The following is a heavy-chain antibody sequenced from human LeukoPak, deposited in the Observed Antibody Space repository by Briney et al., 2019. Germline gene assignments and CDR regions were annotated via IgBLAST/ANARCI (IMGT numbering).Heavy chain of an antibody. Sequence: GRSLRLSCAASGFTFSSYAMHWVRQAPGKGLEWVAVISYDGSNKYYADSVKGRFTISRDNSKNTLYLQMNSLRAEDTAVYYCARTPGGYCSSTSCSMDVWGKGTTVTVSS. CDR3: ARTPGGYCSSTSCSMDV. D-gene: IGHD2-2*01. J-gene: IGHJ6*04. V-gene: IGHV3-30*04. CDR1: GFTFSSYA. CDR2: ISYDGSNK.